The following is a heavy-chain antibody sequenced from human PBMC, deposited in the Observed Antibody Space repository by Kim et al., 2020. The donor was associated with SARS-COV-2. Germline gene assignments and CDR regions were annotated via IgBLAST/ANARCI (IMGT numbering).Heavy chain of an antibody. V-gene: IGHV4-59*01. CDR1: GGSISSYY. Sequence: SETLSLTCTVSGGSISSYYWSWIRQPPGKGLEWIGYIYYSGSTNYNPSLKSRVTISVDTSKNQFSLKLSSVTAADTAAYYCARDRGYCSGGSCYPSDYY. D-gene: IGHD2-15*01. CDR3: ARDRGYCSGGSCYPSDYY. CDR2: IYYSGST. J-gene: IGHJ6*01.